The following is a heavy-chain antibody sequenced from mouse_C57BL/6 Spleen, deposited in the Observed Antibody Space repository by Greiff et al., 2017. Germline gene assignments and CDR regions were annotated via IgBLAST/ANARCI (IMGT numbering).Heavy chain of an antibody. V-gene: IGHV5-16*01. Sequence: EVMLVESEGGLVQPGSSMKLSCTASGFPFSDYYMAWVRQVPEKGLEWVANIHYDGCSTYYLDSLKSRFIISRDNAKNILYLQMSSLKAEDTATYYCAREYHGDYWGQGTTLTGSS. CDR1: GFPFSDYY. D-gene: IGHD5-1*01. CDR2: IHYDGCST. J-gene: IGHJ2*01. CDR3: AREYHGDY.